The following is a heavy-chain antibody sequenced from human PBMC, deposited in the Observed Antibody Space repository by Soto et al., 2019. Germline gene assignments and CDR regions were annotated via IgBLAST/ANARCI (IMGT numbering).Heavy chain of an antibody. J-gene: IGHJ4*02. CDR2: IIPILGIA. D-gene: IGHD6-19*01. CDR1: GGTFSSYT. V-gene: IGHV1-69*08. Sequence: QVPLVQSGAEVKKPGSSVKVSCKASGGTFSSYTISWVRQAPGQGLEWMGRIIPILGIANYAQKFQGRVTITADKSTITAYMERSSLRSEDTAVYYCARDLRVAVAAPGHWGQGTLVTVSS. CDR3: ARDLRVAVAAPGH.